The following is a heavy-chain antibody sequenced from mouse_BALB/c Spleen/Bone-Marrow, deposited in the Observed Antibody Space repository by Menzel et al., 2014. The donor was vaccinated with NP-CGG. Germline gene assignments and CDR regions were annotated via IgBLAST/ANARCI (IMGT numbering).Heavy chain of an antibody. CDR3: SRSTFAHVMDS. CDR1: GYTFTSYT. V-gene: IGHV1-4*01. CDR2: ITPNSDHT. D-gene: IGHD4-1*02. J-gene: IGHJ4*01. Sequence: QVQLQQSGAELARHGASVKMSCKASGYTFTSYTMHWVKQRPGQGLEWIGYITPNSDHTNYNQKFKDRATLTADKSSSTAYMQLSSLTSEDSAIYYCSRSTFAHVMDSWGQGTSVTVSS.